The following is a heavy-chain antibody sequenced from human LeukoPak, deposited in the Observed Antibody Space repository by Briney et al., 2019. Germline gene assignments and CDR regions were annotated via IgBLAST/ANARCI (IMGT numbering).Heavy chain of an antibody. J-gene: IGHJ4*02. V-gene: IGHV3-23*01. Sequence: PGGSLTLSCAASGLSLSRYPKSGARPAPGKGLEWVSGISSSGGSPYYADSVQGRFTITRDDSKTTLFLQMTGLRAEDTAVYYCADLGTTYYYARSTYWGQGTLVAVSS. CDR3: ADLGTTYYYARSTY. CDR1: GLSLSRYP. CDR2: ISSSGGSP. D-gene: IGHD3-22*01.